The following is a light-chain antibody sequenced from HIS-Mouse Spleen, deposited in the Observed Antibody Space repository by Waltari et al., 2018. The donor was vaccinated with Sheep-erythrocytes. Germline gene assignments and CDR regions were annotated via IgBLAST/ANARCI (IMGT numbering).Light chain of an antibody. CDR1: SSDVGGYNY. V-gene: IGLV2-11*01. CDR2: DVI. J-gene: IGLJ1*01. CDR3: CSYAGSYNHV. Sequence: QSALTQPRSVSGSPGQSVTISCTGTSSDVGGYNYVSWYQQYPGKAPKLMIYDVIKRPSGVPDRFSGSKSGNTASLTISGLQAEDEADYYCCSYAGSYNHVFATGTKVTVL.